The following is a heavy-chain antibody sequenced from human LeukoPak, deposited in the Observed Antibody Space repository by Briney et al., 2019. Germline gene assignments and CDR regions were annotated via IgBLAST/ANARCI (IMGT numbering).Heavy chain of an antibody. Sequence: SETLSLTCTVSGGSISSYYWSWIRQPPGKGLEWIGYIYYGGSTNYNPSLKSRVTISVDTSKNQFSLKLSSVTAADTAVYYCARDFDGPYDYWGQGTLVTVSS. CDR1: GGSISSYY. V-gene: IGHV4-59*01. D-gene: IGHD3-9*01. CDR3: ARDFDGPYDY. CDR2: IYYGGST. J-gene: IGHJ4*02.